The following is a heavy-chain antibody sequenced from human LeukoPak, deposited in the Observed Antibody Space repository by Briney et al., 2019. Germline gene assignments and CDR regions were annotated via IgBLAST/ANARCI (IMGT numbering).Heavy chain of an antibody. Sequence: KPSETLSLTCTVSGGSISSSNYYWGWIRQPPGKGLEWIGSMSYSGRTYYNPSLKTRVTVSLDTSKNQFSLNLISVTAADTAVYYCARSPQGTATTANWLDPWGQGTLVTVSS. CDR1: GGSISSSNYY. CDR2: MSYSGRT. D-gene: IGHD4-17*01. CDR3: ARSPQGTATTANWLDP. V-gene: IGHV4-39*07. J-gene: IGHJ5*02.